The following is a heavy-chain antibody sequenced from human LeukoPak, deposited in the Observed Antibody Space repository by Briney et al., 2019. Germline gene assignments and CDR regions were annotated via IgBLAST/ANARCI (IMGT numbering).Heavy chain of an antibody. J-gene: IGHJ4*02. Sequence: GSLRLSCATSGFNFRNFWMAWVRQAPGKGVEGGSAISGSGGSTYYADSVKGRFTISRDNSKNTLYLQMNSLRAEDTAVYYCAKTGTPWYYFDYWGQGTLVTVSS. D-gene: IGHD6-13*01. CDR3: AKTGTPWYYFDY. CDR1: GFNFRNFW. V-gene: IGHV3-23*01. CDR2: ISGSGGST.